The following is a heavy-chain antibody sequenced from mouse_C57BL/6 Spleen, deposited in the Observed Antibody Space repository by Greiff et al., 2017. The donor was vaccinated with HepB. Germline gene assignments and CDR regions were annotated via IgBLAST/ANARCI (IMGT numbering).Heavy chain of an antibody. V-gene: IGHV1-72*01. CDR1: GYTFTSYW. J-gene: IGHJ2*01. CDR2: IDPNSGGT. D-gene: IGHD1-1*01. CDR3: ARWIGSSWNYFDY. Sequence: VQLQQSGAELVKPGASVKLSCKASGYTFTSYWMHWVKQRPGRGLEWIGRIDPNSGGTKYNEKFKSKATLTVDKPSSTAYMQLSSLTSEDSAVYYCARWIGSSWNYFDYWGQGTTLTVSS.